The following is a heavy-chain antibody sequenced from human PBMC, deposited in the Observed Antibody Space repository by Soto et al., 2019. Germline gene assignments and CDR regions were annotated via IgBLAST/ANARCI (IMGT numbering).Heavy chain of an antibody. CDR1: GGTFSSYT. V-gene: IGHV1-69*02. CDR2: IIPILGIA. J-gene: IGHJ6*02. D-gene: IGHD6-13*01. Sequence: QVQLVQSGAEVKKPGSSVKVSCKASGGTFSSYTISWVRQAPGQGLEWMGRIIPILGIANYAQKSQGRVTITADKPTSTAYMELSSLRSEDTAVYYCASAAADPYYGVDVWGQGTTVTVSS. CDR3: ASAAADPYYGVDV.